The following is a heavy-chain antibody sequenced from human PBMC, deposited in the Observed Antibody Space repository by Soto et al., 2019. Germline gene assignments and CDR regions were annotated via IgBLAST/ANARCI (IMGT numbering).Heavy chain of an antibody. CDR1: GYTFTSYD. CDR2: MNPNSGNT. Sequence: ASVQVSCKASGYTFTSYDINWVRQATGQGLEWMGWMNPNSGNTGYAQKFQGRVTMTRNTSISTAYMELSSLRSEDTAVYYCARVPYDSSGDYFDYWGQGTLVTVSS. V-gene: IGHV1-8*01. CDR3: ARVPYDSSGDYFDY. D-gene: IGHD3-22*01. J-gene: IGHJ4*02.